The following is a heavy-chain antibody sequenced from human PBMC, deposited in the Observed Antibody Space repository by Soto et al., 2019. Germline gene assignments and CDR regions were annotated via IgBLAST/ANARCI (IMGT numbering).Heavy chain of an antibody. V-gene: IGHV1-18*04. CDR3: VTDPQRNDY. J-gene: IGHJ4*02. CDR1: GYSFTSYG. Sequence: QVQLVQSGPEVKKPGASVKVSCKASGYSFTSYGVSWVRQAPGPGLEWMGWISTNSGNTDCAQKSRGRVTMTTETSTSTAYMDLRSLRSDDTAVYYCVTDPQRNDYWGQGTLVTVSS. D-gene: IGHD6-25*01. CDR2: ISTNSGNT.